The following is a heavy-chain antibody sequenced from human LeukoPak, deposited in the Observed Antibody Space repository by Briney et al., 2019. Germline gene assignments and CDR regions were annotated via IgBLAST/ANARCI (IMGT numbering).Heavy chain of an antibody. CDR1: GGSISSGGYS. Sequence: SETLSLTCAVSGGSISSGGYSWSWIRQPPGKGLEWIGYIYHSGSTYYNPSLKSRVTISVDRSKNQFSLKLSSVTAADTAVYYCARALYYDYVWGSPTHFDYWGQGTLVTVSS. D-gene: IGHD3-16*01. J-gene: IGHJ4*02. V-gene: IGHV4-30-2*01. CDR3: ARALYYDYVWGSPTHFDY. CDR2: IYHSGST.